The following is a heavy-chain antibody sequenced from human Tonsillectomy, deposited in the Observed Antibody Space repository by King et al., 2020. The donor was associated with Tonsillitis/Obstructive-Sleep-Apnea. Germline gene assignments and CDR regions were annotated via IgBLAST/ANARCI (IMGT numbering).Heavy chain of an antibody. J-gene: IGHJ4*02. CDR1: GYTFTSYG. CDR3: ARDYMSHYLDSSTYYTFDF. Sequence: QLVQSGGEVKKPGASVKVSCKASGYTFTSYGISWVRQAPGQGLEWMGWISAYNGHTNCAQKFQGRVTMTTDKSKNTAYMELRSLRSDDTAVYYCARDYMSHYLDSSTYYTFDFWGQGTRLTVSS. D-gene: IGHD3-22*01. CDR2: ISAYNGHT. V-gene: IGHV1-18*01.